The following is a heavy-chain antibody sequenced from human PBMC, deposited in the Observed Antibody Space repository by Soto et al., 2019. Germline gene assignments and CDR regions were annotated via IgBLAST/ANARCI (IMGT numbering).Heavy chain of an antibody. J-gene: IGHJ6*02. Sequence: PSETLYLTCTVSGGSISSSSYYWGWIRQPPGKGLEWIGSIYYSGSTYYNPSLKSRVTISVDTSKNQFSLKLSSVTAADTAVYYCASLGGSGSYFGGYYYGMDVWGQGTTVTVSS. CDR1: GGSISSSSYY. V-gene: IGHV4-39*01. D-gene: IGHD3-10*01. CDR3: ASLGGSGSYFGGYYYGMDV. CDR2: IYYSGST.